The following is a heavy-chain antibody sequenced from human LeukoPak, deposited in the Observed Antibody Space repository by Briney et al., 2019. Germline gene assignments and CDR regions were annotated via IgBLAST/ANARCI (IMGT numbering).Heavy chain of an antibody. CDR2: ISSSSSYI. Sequence: GGSLRLSCAASGFTFSSYSMNWVRQAPGKGLEWVSSISSSSSYIYYADSVKGRFTISRDNAKNSLYLQMNSLRAEDTAVYYCARDFYIAVAGFGYWGQGTLVTVSS. CDR1: GFTFSSYS. CDR3: ARDFYIAVAGFGY. V-gene: IGHV3-21*01. D-gene: IGHD6-19*01. J-gene: IGHJ4*02.